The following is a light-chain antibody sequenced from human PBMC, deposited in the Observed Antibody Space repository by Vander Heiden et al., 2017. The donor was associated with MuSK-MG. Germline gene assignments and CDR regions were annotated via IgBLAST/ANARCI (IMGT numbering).Light chain of an antibody. CDR3: QQSHSVPYT. V-gene: IGKV1-39*01. CDR2: TIS. Sequence: GDRVSITCRASRDIDKYLSWYQQRPGKAPELLIYTISTLKSGVPSRFSGSGSGTDFSLTISNLQPEDFGTFYCQQSHSVPYTFGHGTKVEVK. J-gene: IGKJ3*01. CDR1: RDIDKY.